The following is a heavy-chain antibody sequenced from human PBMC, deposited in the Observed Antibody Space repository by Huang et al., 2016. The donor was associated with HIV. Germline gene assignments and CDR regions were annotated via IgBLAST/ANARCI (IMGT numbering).Heavy chain of an antibody. D-gene: IGHD6-13*01. CDR1: GLTFSTYA. J-gene: IGHJ3*02. CDR2: MSGSVSGT. V-gene: IGHV3-23*01. CDR3: ARNTDSSSWYTDAFDI. Sequence: EVQLLESGGGLVQHGGSLRLSCAASGLTFSTYAMSWVRQGPGMGLEWVSTMSGSVSGTYYADSVKGRFTISRDNSKNTLYLQMNSLRAEDTAVYYCARNTDSSSWYTDAFDIWGQGTMVTVSS.